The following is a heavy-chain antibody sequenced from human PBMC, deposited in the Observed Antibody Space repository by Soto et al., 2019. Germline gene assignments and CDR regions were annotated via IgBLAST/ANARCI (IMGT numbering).Heavy chain of an antibody. J-gene: IGHJ4*02. CDR2: ISGSGTST. CDR3: AAYDSSGYEHRPSGY. V-gene: IGHV3-23*01. Sequence: EVQLLESGGGLVQPGGSVRLSCAASGFTFSSYAMTWVRQAPGKGLEWVSAISGSGTSTYYADSVKGRFTISRDNSTNALYEQKNSWRAEDTAVYYCAAYDSSGYEHRPSGYWGQGTLVTVSS. CDR1: GFTFSSYA. D-gene: IGHD3-22*01.